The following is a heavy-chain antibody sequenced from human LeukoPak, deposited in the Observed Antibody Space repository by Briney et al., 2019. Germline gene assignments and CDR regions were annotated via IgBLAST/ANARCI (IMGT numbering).Heavy chain of an antibody. J-gene: IGHJ4*02. Sequence: GGSLRLSCAASGFTFSSYWMSWVRQAPGKGLEWVANIKQDGSEKYYVDSVKGRFTISRDNAKNSLYLQMNCLRAEDTAVYYCARAPRGVRGVLIHFDYWGQGTLVTVSS. CDR1: GFTFSSYW. D-gene: IGHD3-10*01. CDR2: IKQDGSEK. V-gene: IGHV3-7*01. CDR3: ARAPRGVRGVLIHFDY.